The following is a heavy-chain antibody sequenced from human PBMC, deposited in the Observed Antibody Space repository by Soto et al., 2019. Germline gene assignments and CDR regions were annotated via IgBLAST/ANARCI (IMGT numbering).Heavy chain of an antibody. CDR1: GGSISSSSYY. CDR3: ARAYGSGYMDV. Sequence: SETLSLTCTVSGGSISSSSYYWGWIRQPPGKGLEWIGNIHYSGSTYYDPSLKSRVTISVDTSKNQLSLKLSSVTAADTAVYYCARAYGSGYMDVWGQGTTVTVSS. V-gene: IGHV4-39*07. CDR2: IHYSGST. D-gene: IGHD3-10*01. J-gene: IGHJ6*02.